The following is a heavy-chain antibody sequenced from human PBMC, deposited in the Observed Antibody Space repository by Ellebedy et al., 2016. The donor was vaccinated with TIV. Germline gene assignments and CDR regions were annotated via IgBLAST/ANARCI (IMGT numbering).Heavy chain of an antibody. Sequence: GESLKISCAASGFTFSSYAMRWVRQAPGKGLEWVSTITDSGGRTFYADSVKGRFTISRDNSKNTLFLQMSSLRAEDTAVYYCVSWRSGEPNWGQGTLVTVSS. D-gene: IGHD4-17*01. CDR3: VSWRSGEPN. CDR2: ITDSGGRT. CDR1: GFTFSSYA. V-gene: IGHV3-23*01. J-gene: IGHJ4*02.